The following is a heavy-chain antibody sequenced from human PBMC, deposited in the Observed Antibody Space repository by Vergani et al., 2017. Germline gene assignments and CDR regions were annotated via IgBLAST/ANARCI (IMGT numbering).Heavy chain of an antibody. J-gene: IGHJ4*02. CDR3: AKHFRGWGIDY. Sequence: QVQLVESGGGVVQRRGSLRLSCATSGFTLSNYDMQWICQGPGKGLEFVAFIQFDGSNQYYADSVKGRFTLSRDFSKNTLYLQMNSLRTDDTATYYCAKHFRGWGIDYWGQGTQVIVSS. CDR1: GFTLSNYD. D-gene: IGHD3-16*01. CDR2: IQFDGSNQ. V-gene: IGHV3-30*02.